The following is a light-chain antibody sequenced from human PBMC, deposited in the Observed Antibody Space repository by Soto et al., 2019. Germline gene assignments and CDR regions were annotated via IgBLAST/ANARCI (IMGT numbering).Light chain of an antibody. J-gene: IGKJ1*01. CDR3: QYYNSVSQT. CDR1: QTIDTW. V-gene: IGKV1-5*03. Sequence: DIQMTQSPSTLSASVGDRVTITCRASQTIDTWLAWYQQKPGKAPELRIYKASTLESGVPSRFSGSGSGTEFTLTISSLQPDDFATYYCQYYNSVSQTFGQGTKVDIK. CDR2: KAS.